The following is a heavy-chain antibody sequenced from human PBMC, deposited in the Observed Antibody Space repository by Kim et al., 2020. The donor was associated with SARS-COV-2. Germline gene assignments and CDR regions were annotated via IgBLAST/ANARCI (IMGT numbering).Heavy chain of an antibody. D-gene: IGHD3-3*01. J-gene: IGHJ4*02. V-gene: IGHV3-7*01. Sequence: GGSLRLSCAASGFTFSSYWLSWVRQAPGKGLEWVANIKQDGSEKYYVDSVKGRFTISRDNAKNSLYLQMNSLRAEDTAVYYCARDEGLWGVVNYFDYWGQGTLGTVSS. CDR1: GFTFSSYW. CDR2: IKQDGSEK. CDR3: ARDEGLWGVVNYFDY.